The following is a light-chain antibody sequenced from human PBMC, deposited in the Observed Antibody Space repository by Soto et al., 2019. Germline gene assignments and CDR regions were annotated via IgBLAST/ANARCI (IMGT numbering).Light chain of an antibody. CDR1: SSALGGYNY. Sequence: QSALTQPPSVSGSPGQSITISCTGTSSALGGYNYVSWYQQHPGKAPKLMIYEVSNRPSGVSNRYSGSKSGNTASLTISGLQAEYEADYYCSSYTSSSTLVFGGGTKVTVL. CDR3: SSYTSSSTLV. CDR2: EVS. J-gene: IGLJ2*01. V-gene: IGLV2-14*01.